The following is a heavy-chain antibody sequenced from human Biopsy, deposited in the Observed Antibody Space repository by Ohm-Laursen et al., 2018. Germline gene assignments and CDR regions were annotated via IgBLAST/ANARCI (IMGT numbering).Heavy chain of an antibody. J-gene: IGHJ2*01. Sequence: GTLSLTCNVSGGSTNDYFWSWIRQPAGETLEWIGRIYSSGGSSYNPSLKSRSSMSMDTSNNQFSLTLTSVTAADTAVYYCARTPGKAVAGRFLDLWGRGTLVTVSS. CDR2: IYSSGGS. V-gene: IGHV4-4*07. CDR3: ARTPGKAVAGRFLDL. D-gene: IGHD6-19*01. CDR1: GGSTNDYF.